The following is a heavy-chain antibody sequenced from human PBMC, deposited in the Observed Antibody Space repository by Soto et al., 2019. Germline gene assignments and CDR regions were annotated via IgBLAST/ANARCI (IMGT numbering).Heavy chain of an antibody. CDR1: GFTFDDYA. CDR3: TTTYPNDDSRVVAY. Sequence: EVQLVESGGGLVTPGRSLRLSCEASGFTFDDYAMNWVRQPPGKGLEWVSGITWNSGSKDYADSVKGRFTISRDNRKNSLYLQMNSLRGEDTALYYCTTTYPNDDSRVVAYWGQGTLVTVSS. V-gene: IGHV3-9*01. CDR2: ITWNSGSK. D-gene: IGHD1-1*01. J-gene: IGHJ4*02.